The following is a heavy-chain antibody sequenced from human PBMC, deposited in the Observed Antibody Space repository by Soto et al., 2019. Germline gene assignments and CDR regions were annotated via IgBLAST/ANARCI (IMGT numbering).Heavy chain of an antibody. Sequence: RLSCAASGFTLSNYAMSWVRQAPGKGLEWVSAISGSGGSTYYADSVKGRFTISRDNSKSALYLQMNSLRAEDTAIYYCATPGIALAAWGQGTLVTVSS. CDR2: ISGSGGST. CDR1: GFTLSNYA. D-gene: IGHD6-19*01. V-gene: IGHV3-23*01. CDR3: ATPGIALAA. J-gene: IGHJ5*02.